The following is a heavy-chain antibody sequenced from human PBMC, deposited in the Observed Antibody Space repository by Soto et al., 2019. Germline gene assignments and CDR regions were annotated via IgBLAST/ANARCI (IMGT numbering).Heavy chain of an antibody. Sequence: SVKVSCKASGGTFSSYAISWVQQAPGQGLEWMGGIIPIFGTANYAQKFQGRVTITADESTSTAYMELSSLRSEDTAVYYCARPTYYDFWSGYTPRLDYYGMDVWGQGTTVTVSS. CDR3: ARPTYYDFWSGYTPRLDYYGMDV. CDR2: IIPIFGTA. CDR1: GGTFSSYA. V-gene: IGHV1-69*13. D-gene: IGHD3-3*01. J-gene: IGHJ6*02.